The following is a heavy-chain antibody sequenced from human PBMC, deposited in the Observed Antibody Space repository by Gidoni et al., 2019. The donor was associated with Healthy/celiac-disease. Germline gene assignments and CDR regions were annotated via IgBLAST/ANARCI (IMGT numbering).Heavy chain of an antibody. Sequence: QVQLVESGGGVVQPGRSLRLSCAASGFTFSSYAMHWVRQAPGKGLEWVAVISYDGSNKYYADSVKGRFTISRDNSKNTLYLQMNSLRAEDTAVYYCARGIQLWFSPFDYWGQGTLVTVSS. CDR1: GFTFSSYA. J-gene: IGHJ4*02. V-gene: IGHV3-30*01. CDR3: ARGIQLWFSPFDY. D-gene: IGHD5-18*01. CDR2: ISYDGSNK.